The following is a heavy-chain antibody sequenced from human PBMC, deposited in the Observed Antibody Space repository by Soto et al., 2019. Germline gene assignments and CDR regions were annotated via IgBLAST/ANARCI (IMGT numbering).Heavy chain of an antibody. CDR2: IFSNDEK. CDR1: GFSLSNARMG. V-gene: IGHV2-26*01. CDR3: ARINDILTGFDY. Sequence: SGPTLVNPTETLTLTCTVSGFSLSNARMGVSWIRQPPGKALEWLAHIFSNDEKSYSTSLKSRFTISKDTSKSQVVLTMTNLDPVDTATYYCARINDILTGFDYWGQGTLVTVPS. J-gene: IGHJ4*02. D-gene: IGHD3-9*01.